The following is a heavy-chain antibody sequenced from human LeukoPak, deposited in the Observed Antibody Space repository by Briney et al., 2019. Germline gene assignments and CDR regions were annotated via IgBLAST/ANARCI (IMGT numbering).Heavy chain of an antibody. CDR2: ISYDGSNK. D-gene: IGHD6-13*01. V-gene: IGHV3-30*18. CDR3: AKDDIAAAAFDY. CDR1: GFTFSSYG. J-gene: IGHJ4*02. Sequence: GRSLRLSCAASGFTFSSYGMHWVRPAPGKGLEWVAVISYDGSNKYYADSVKGRFTISRDNSKNTLYLQMNSLRAEDTAVYYCAKDDIAAAAFDYWGQGTLVTVSS.